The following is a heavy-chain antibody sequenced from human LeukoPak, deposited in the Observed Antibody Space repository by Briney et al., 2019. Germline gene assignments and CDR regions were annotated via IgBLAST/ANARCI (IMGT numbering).Heavy chain of an antibody. CDR1: GFHFSNPL. Sequence: GFPGLSRGGSGFHFSNPLMCWVRPAPGKGPGWVGRIKTKTDGWTTDYAAPVKGRFTISRDDSKNTLYLQMNRLKTEDTAVYYCTTDFRTPQQLVPPWGQGTLVTVSA. D-gene: IGHD6-13*01. J-gene: IGHJ5*02. CDR3: TTDFRTPQQLVPP. V-gene: IGHV3-15*01. CDR2: IKTKTDGWTT.